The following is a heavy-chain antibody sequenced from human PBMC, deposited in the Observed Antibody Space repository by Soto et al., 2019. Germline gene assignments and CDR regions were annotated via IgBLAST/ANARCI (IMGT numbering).Heavy chain of an antibody. V-gene: IGHV6-1*01. J-gene: IGHJ6*02. CDR2: TFYRSKWYN. CDR1: CGDIFNNTAV. CDR3: AKEGGNHYYYYGMDV. Sequence: TDIGTISCGDIFNNTAVGVWFRQTPSRGLEWLGRTFYRSKWYNDYAVSVKGRITINPDTSKNQFSLQLNSVTPEDTAVYYCAKEGGNHYYYYGMDVWGQGTTVTVSS. D-gene: IGHD1-26*01.